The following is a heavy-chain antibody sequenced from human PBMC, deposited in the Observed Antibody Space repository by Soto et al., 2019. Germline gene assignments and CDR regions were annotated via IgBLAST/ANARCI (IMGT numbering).Heavy chain of an antibody. CDR1: GFIFSNYA. CDR3: VREASSSGLHLDH. D-gene: IGHD6-6*01. Sequence: PGGSLRLSCAASGFIFSNYAMSWVRQAPGKGLEWVSFISGSGSSTYYADSVKGRFNISRGNSKNTLYLQMNSLRAEDAAVYYCVREASSSGLHLDHWGRGTLVTVSS. CDR2: ISGSGSST. V-gene: IGHV3-23*01. J-gene: IGHJ4*02.